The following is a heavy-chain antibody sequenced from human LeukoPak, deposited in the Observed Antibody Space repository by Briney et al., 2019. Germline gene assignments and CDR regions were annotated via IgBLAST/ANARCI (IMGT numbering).Heavy chain of an antibody. Sequence: GGSLRLSCAASGFTLSSYGMSWARQAPGKGLEWVSAISGSGGSTYYADSVKGRFTISRDNSKNTLFLQMNSLRAEDTAVYYCARGQENYGYTFDYWGQGTLVTVSS. CDR1: GFTLSSYG. V-gene: IGHV3-23*01. J-gene: IGHJ4*02. D-gene: IGHD1-7*01. CDR3: ARGQENYGYTFDY. CDR2: ISGSGGST.